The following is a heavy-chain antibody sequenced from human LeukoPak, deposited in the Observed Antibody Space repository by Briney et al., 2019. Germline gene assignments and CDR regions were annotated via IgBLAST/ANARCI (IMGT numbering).Heavy chain of an antibody. J-gene: IGHJ4*02. CDR2: ISSSSTYI. CDR1: GVTFSSYN. Sequence: PGGSLRLSCAASGVTFSSYNMNWVRQAPGKGLEWLSYISSSSTYIYYAGSVKGRFTISRDNAKNSLYLQMNGLRAEDTAVYYCARDSESYGYSGCWGQGTLVTVSS. CDR3: ARDSESYGYSGC. V-gene: IGHV3-21*06. D-gene: IGHD5-24*01.